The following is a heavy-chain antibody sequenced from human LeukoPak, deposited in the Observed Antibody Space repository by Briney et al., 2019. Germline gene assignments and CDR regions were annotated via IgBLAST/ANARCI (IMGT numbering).Heavy chain of an antibody. CDR1: GYSISSGYY. D-gene: IGHD3-22*01. CDR3: ARKGLYYYGSSGPDAFDI. V-gene: IGHV4-38-2*01. CDR2: IYHSGST. J-gene: IGHJ3*02. Sequence: SETLSLTCAVSGYSISSGYYWGWIRQPPGKGLEWIGSIYHSGSTYYNPSLKSRVTISVDTSKNQFSLKLSSVTAADTAVYYCARKGLYYYGSSGPDAFDIWGQGTMVTVSS.